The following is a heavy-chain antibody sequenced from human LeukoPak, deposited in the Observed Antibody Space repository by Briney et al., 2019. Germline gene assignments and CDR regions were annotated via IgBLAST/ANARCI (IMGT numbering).Heavy chain of an antibody. J-gene: IGHJ6*03. CDR1: GFTFSSYA. V-gene: IGHV3-23*01. CDR3: ARARGGGSGSYRAYYYYMDV. D-gene: IGHD3-10*01. CDR2: ITATSSST. Sequence: GGSLRLSCAASGFTFSSYAMSWVRQAPGKGLEWVSAITATSSSTYYADSVKGRFTIARDKSKNTVYLQMNSLRAEDTAVYYCARARGGGSGSYRAYYYYMDVWGKGTTVTVSS.